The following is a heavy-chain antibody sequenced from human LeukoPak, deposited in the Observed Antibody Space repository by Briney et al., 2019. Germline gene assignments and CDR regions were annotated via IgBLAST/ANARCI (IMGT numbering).Heavy chain of an antibody. CDR2: IKQDGSEK. V-gene: IGHV3-7*04. CDR1: GFTFSSYW. J-gene: IGHJ4*02. CDR3: ARVYLERLTAGYFDH. D-gene: IGHD3-3*01. Sequence: RGSLRLSCAASGFTFSSYWMSWVRQAPGKGLEWVANIKQDGSEKHYVDSMKGRFTISKDNAKNSLYLQMNSLRAEDTAVYYCARVYLERLTAGYFDHWGQGTWVTVSP.